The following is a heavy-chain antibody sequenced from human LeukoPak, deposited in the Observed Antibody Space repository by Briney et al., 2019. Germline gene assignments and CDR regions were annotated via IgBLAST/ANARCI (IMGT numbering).Heavy chain of an antibody. D-gene: IGHD1-1*01. J-gene: IGHJ4*02. CDR2: IYYSGST. V-gene: IGHV4-59*12. Sequence: SETLSLTCTVSGGSIRSYYWSWIRQPPGKGLEWIGYIYYSGSTYYNPSLKSRVTISVDTSKNQFSLKLSSVTAADTAVYYCARYKTIFDYWGQGTLVTVSS. CDR1: GGSIRSYY. CDR3: ARYKTIFDY.